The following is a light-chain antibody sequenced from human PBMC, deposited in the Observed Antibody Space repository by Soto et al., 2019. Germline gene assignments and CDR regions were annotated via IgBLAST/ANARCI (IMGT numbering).Light chain of an antibody. CDR3: QQRSNWPPGT. CDR2: DAS. CDR1: QSVGTS. Sequence: EIVLTQSPATLSLSPGERATFSCKASQSVGTSLAWFQQKPGQAPRLLIYDASVRATCIPARFSGSGSGTDFTLTISRLQPEDIAMYYCQQRSNWPPGTFGRGTRVEI. V-gene: IGKV3-11*01. J-gene: IGKJ1*01.